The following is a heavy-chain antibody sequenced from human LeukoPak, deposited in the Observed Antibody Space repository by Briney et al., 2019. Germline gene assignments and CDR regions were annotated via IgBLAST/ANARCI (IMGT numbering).Heavy chain of an antibody. V-gene: IGHV1-3*01. CDR2: INAGNGNT. CDR1: GYTFTSYA. CDR3: ASIYYDFWSAMTPEGYYYYMDV. J-gene: IGHJ6*03. Sequence: GASVKVSCKASGYTFTSYAMHWVRQAPGQRLEWMGWINAGNGNTKYSQKFQGRVTITRDTSTSTAYMELRSLRSDDTAVYYCASIYYDFWSAMTPEGYYYYMDVWGKGTTVTVSS. D-gene: IGHD3-3*01.